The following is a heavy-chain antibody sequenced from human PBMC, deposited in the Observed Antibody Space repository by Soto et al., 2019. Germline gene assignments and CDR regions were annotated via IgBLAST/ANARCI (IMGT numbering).Heavy chain of an antibody. V-gene: IGHV4-39*01. CDR2: LFYSGAI. D-gene: IGHD3-22*01. J-gene: IGHJ3*02. CDR3: ARHVTRSSGYSRRDAFDI. Sequence: SETPSLTCTVSGGSISSISSYWGWIRQPPGKGLEWIGSLFYSGAIYYKPSLRSRVTTSVDTSKNQFSLKVTSVTAADTAVYYCARHVTRSSGYSRRDAFDIWGQGTMVTVSS. CDR1: GGSISSISSY.